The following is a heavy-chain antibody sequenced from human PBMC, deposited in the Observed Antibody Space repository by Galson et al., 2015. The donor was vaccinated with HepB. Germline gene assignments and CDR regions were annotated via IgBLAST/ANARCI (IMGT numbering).Heavy chain of an antibody. CDR1: GFTFSIYG. J-gene: IGHJ4*02. CDR3: AKGNESRGFDH. Sequence: SLRLSCAASGFTFSIYGMTWVRQAPGKGLEWISTINDNGLKTYYADSVKGRFTISRDNSKSALFLQIDSLRVEDTAVYYCAKGNESRGFDHWGQGTLVTVSS. V-gene: IGHV3-23*01. CDR2: INDNGLKT. D-gene: IGHD2-8*01.